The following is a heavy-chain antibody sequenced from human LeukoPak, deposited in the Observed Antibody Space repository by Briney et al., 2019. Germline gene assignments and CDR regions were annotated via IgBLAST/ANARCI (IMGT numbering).Heavy chain of an antibody. J-gene: IGHJ4*02. Sequence: GASVKVSCKPSGGTFSSYAISWVRHAPGQGREWMGGIFPIFGTANYAQKFQGRVTITADESTSTAYMELSSLRSEDTAVYYCARVLLYCGGDCYNYYFDYWGQGTLVTVSS. CDR1: GGTFSSYA. V-gene: IGHV1-69*13. CDR3: ARVLLYCGGDCYNYYFDY. D-gene: IGHD2-21*02. CDR2: IFPIFGTA.